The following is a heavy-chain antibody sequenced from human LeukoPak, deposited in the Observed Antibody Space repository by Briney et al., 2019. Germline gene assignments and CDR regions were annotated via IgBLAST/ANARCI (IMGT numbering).Heavy chain of an antibody. CDR1: GFTFSSYA. Sequence: PGGSLRLSCAASGFTFSSYAMSWVRQAPGKGLEWVSAISGSGGSTYYADSVKGRFTISRDNSKNTLYLQMNSLRAEDTAVYYCARVLNDYRAFDIWGQGTMVTVSS. CDR2: ISGSGGST. J-gene: IGHJ3*02. D-gene: IGHD4-11*01. V-gene: IGHV3-23*01. CDR3: ARVLNDYRAFDI.